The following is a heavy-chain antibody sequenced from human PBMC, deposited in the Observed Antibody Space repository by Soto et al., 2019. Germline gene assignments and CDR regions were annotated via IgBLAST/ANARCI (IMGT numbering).Heavy chain of an antibody. D-gene: IGHD3-22*01. CDR2: ISAYNGNT. J-gene: IGHJ4*02. CDR1: GYTFTSYG. Sequence: QVQLVQSGAEVKEPGASVKVSCKASGYTFTSYGLNWVRQAPGQGLEWMGWISAYNGNTNYAQKFQGRVTMTTDTSTSTAYMERRSLRSDDTAVYYCARSGSSGDYLDYWGQGTLVTVSA. CDR3: ARSGSSGDYLDY. V-gene: IGHV1-18*01.